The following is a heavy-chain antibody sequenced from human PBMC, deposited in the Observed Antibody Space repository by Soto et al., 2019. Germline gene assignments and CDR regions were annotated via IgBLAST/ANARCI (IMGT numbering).Heavy chain of an antibody. D-gene: IGHD2-2*01. J-gene: IGHJ4*02. CDR2: ISYDGSNK. Sequence: GGSLRLSCAASGFTFSSYAMHWVRQAPGKGLEWVAVISYDGSNKYYADSVKGRFTISRDNSKNTLYLQMNSLRAEDTAVYYCARYGSDQLYYFDYWGQGTLVTVSS. CDR3: ARYGSDQLYYFDY. V-gene: IGHV3-30-3*01. CDR1: GFTFSSYA.